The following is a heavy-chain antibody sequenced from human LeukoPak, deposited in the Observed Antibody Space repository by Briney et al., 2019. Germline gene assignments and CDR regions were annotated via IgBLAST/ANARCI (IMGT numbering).Heavy chain of an antibody. V-gene: IGHV3-11*01. J-gene: IGHJ6*02. CDR1: GFTFSDYY. CDR3: ARGPRYCSGGSCYRYGMDV. D-gene: IGHD2-15*01. Sequence: GGSLTLSCAASGFTFSDYYMSWIRQAPGKGLEWVSYISSSGSSIYYADSVKGRFTISSDNAKNSLYLQMNSLRAEDTAVYYCARGPRYCSGGSCYRYGMDVWGQGATVTVSS. CDR2: ISSSGSSI.